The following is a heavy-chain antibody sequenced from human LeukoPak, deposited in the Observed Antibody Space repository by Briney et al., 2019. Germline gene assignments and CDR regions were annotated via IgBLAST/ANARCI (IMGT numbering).Heavy chain of an antibody. CDR3: AVMTTGLYCYYGMDV. CDR1: GYTFTSYD. CDR2: MNPNSGNT. V-gene: IGHV1-8*01. Sequence: GASVKVSCKASGYTFTSYDINWVRQATGQGLEWMGWMNPNSGNTGYAQKFQGRVTMTRNTSISTAYMELSSLRSEDTAVYYCAVMTTGLYCYYGMDVWGQGTTVTVSS. D-gene: IGHD4-11*01. J-gene: IGHJ6*02.